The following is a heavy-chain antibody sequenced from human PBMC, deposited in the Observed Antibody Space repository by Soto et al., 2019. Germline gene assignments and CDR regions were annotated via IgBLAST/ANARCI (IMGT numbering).Heavy chain of an antibody. CDR3: ARLYQYYFDD. Sequence: SETLSLTCTVSGGSISSSSYYWGWIRQPPGKGLEWIGSIYYSGSTYYNPSLKSRVTISVDTSKNQFSLKLSSVTAADTAVYYCARLYQYYFDDWGQGTLVPVAS. CDR1: GGSISSSSYY. D-gene: IGHD2-2*01. J-gene: IGHJ4*02. CDR2: IYYSGST. V-gene: IGHV4-39*01.